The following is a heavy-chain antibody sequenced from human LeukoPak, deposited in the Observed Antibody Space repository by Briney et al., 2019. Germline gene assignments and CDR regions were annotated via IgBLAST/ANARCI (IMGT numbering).Heavy chain of an antibody. CDR3: ARDSRVVRGVIITNYFDY. J-gene: IGHJ4*02. D-gene: IGHD3-10*01. Sequence: SVKVSCKASGGTFSSYAISWVRQAPGQGLEWMGGIIPILGTANYAQKFQGRVTITADESTSTAYMELSSLRSEDTAVYYCARDSRVVRGVIITNYFDYWGQGTLGTVSS. V-gene: IGHV1-69*13. CDR2: IIPILGTA. CDR1: GGTFSSYA.